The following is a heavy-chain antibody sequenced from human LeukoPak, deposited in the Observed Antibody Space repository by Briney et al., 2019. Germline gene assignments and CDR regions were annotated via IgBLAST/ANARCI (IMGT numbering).Heavy chain of an antibody. CDR3: ARDYRDIVVVPAASNNWFDP. Sequence: SETLSLTCTVSGGSISSGSFYWSWIRQPAGKGLEWIGRIYTSGSTNYNPSLKSRVTMSVDTSKNQFSLKLSSVTAADTAVYYCARDYRDIVVVPAASNNWFDPWGQGTLVTVSP. CDR1: GGSISSGSFY. D-gene: IGHD2-2*01. J-gene: IGHJ5*02. V-gene: IGHV4-61*02. CDR2: IYTSGST.